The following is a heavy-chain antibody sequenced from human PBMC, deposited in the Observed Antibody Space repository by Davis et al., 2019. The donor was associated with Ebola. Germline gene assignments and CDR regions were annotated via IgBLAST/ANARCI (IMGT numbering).Heavy chain of an antibody. Sequence: GGSLRLSCAASGFTFSTYSLNWVRQAPGKGLEWVSVIYSGGRTYYADSVKGRFTISRANSKNTLYLQMNSLRAEDTAVYYCARDPYYDFWSGYWNWGQGTLVTVSS. CDR1: GFTFSTYS. J-gene: IGHJ4*02. CDR3: ARDPYYDFWSGYWN. CDR2: IYSGGRT. V-gene: IGHV3-53*01. D-gene: IGHD3-3*01.